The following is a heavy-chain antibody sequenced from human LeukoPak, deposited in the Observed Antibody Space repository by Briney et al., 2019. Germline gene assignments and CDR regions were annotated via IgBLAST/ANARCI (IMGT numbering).Heavy chain of an antibody. V-gene: IGHV1-2*02. J-gene: IGHJ6*03. CDR2: INPNSGGT. D-gene: IGHD2-2*01. CDR1: GYTFTGYY. CDR3: ARDYCSSTSCHEAQGGFSYYYYYMDV. Sequence: ASVKVSCKASGYTFTGYYMHWVRQAPGQGLEWMGWINPNSGGTNYAQQFQGRVTMTRDTSISTAYMELSRLRSDDTAVYYCARDYCSSTSCHEAQGGFSYYYYYMDVWGKGTTVTVSS.